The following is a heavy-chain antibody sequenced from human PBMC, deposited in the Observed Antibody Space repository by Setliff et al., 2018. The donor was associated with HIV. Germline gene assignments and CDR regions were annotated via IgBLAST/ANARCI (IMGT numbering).Heavy chain of an antibody. V-gene: IGHV3-23*01. D-gene: IGHD3-3*01. CDR2: ISGSGGST. J-gene: IGHJ4*02. Sequence: GGSLRLSCAASGFTFSFYAMNWVRQAPGKGLEWVSVISGSGGSTYFADSVKGRFTISRDNSNNTLYLQMNSLRAEDTAVYYCAKDKYSSRRITIFGGSVPLDYWGQGTLVTVSS. CDR1: GFTFSFYA. CDR3: AKDKYSSRRITIFGGSVPLDY.